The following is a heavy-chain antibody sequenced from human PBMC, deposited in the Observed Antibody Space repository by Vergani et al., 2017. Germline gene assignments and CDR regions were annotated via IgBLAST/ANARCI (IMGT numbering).Heavy chain of an antibody. J-gene: IGHJ5*02. Sequence: QVQLVESGGGVVQPGRSLRLSCAASGFTFNQYGMHWVRQAPGKGLGCVAVTWYDGNNKQYADSVKGRFTISRDNSKSTMYLQMNSLRDEDTGVYYCARDLRLLYNRFDPWGQGTLVTVSS. V-gene: IGHV3-33*01. CDR2: TWYDGNNK. CDR1: GFTFNQYG. CDR3: ARDLRLLYNRFDP. D-gene: IGHD1-14*01.